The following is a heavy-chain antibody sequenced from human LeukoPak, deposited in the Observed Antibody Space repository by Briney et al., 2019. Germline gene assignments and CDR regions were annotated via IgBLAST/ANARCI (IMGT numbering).Heavy chain of an antibody. D-gene: IGHD6-19*01. CDR1: GFTFSSYA. CDR3: AKGRGSGWYVCEN. V-gene: IGHV3-23*01. J-gene: IGHJ4*02. CDR2: TTGSGDTT. Sequence: GGSLRLSCAASGFTFSSYAMNWVRQAPGKGLEWVSATTGSGDTTFYADSVKGRFTVSRDNSKNTLYLQMNSLRAEDTAVYYCAKGRGSGWYVCENWGQGTLVTVSS.